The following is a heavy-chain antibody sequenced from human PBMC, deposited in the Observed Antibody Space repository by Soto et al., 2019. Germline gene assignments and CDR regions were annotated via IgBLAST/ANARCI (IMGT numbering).Heavy chain of an antibody. CDR3: ARVASAYCSSTSCYVLSW. Sequence: QVQLVQSGAEVKKPGASVKVSCKASGYTFTGYCMHWVRQAPGQGLEWMGWINPNSGGTNYAQKFQGWVTMTRDTSISTAYMELSRLRSDDTAVYYCARVASAYCSSTSCYVLSWWGQGTLVTVSS. CDR1: GYTFTGYC. J-gene: IGHJ4*02. D-gene: IGHD2-2*01. V-gene: IGHV1-2*04. CDR2: INPNSGGT.